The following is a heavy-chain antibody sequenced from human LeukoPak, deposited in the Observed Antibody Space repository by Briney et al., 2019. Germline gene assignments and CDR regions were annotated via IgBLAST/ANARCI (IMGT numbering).Heavy chain of an antibody. CDR1: GFALRSHY. D-gene: IGHD6-13*01. V-gene: IGHV3-7*01. Sequence: PGGSLRLSCVASGFALRSHYMSWVRQAPGKGLEWVANIRQDGSDKYFVDSVRGRFTISRDNAKNSLYLQMNSLRAEDTAVYYCVREGVLAAGDVAFDFWGQGTVVTVFS. J-gene: IGHJ3*01. CDR3: VREGVLAAGDVAFDF. CDR2: IRQDGSDK.